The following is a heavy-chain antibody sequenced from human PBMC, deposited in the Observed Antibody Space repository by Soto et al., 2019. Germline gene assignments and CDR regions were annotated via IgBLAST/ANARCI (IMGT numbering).Heavy chain of an antibody. Sequence: HLQLQESGPGLVKPSETLSLMCSVSDDSINSDKFYWGWIRQPPGKGLEWIGSIYYRGNAYYNPSLHTRVTISLDKSKRQFSLKLNSVTAADSAVYFCARLEGLATISYYFDFWGPGALVTVSS. CDR3: ARLEGLATISYYFDF. CDR1: DDSINSDKFY. J-gene: IGHJ4*02. D-gene: IGHD3-9*01. CDR2: IYYRGNA. V-gene: IGHV4-39*01.